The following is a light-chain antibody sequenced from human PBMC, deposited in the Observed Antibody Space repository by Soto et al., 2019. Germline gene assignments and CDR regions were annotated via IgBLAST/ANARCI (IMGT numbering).Light chain of an antibody. CDR2: EAS. Sequence: QSVLAQPASVSGSPGQSITISCTVTGRDVRTYNLVSWYQQHPGKVPKLIIYEASKRPSGVSNRFSGSQPGNTASLTVSGLQAEDEADYYCCSHAGDKTYVFGSGTKATVL. J-gene: IGLJ1*01. V-gene: IGLV2-23*01. CDR3: CSHAGDKTYV. CDR1: GRDVRTYNL.